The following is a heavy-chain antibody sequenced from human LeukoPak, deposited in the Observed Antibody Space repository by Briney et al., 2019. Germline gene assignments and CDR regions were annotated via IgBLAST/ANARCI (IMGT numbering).Heavy chain of an antibody. CDR1: GGSISTSNYF. V-gene: IGHV4-39*01. CDR3: VSSLGHLVPAPYYFDY. CDR2: IFYSGNT. D-gene: IGHD6-6*01. Sequence: PSETLSLTCSVSGGSISTSNYFWGWIRQPPGKGLEWIGSIFYSGNTYYNPYLKSRVTISVDTSKNQFSLKLSSVTAADTAVYYCVSSLGHLVPAPYYFDYWGQGTLVTVSS. J-gene: IGHJ4*02.